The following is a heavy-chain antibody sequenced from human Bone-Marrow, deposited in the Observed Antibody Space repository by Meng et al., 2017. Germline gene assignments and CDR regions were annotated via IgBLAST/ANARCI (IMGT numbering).Heavy chain of an antibody. D-gene: IGHD4-17*01. J-gene: IGHJ4*02. V-gene: IGHV1-2*02. CDR2: INPNSGGT. Sequence: ASVKVSCKASGYTFTGYYMHWLRQAPGQGLEWMGWINPNSGGTNYAQKFQGRVTMTRDTSISTAYMELSRLRSDDTAVYYCAREARNGDFSYYFDYWGQGTLVTVSS. CDR1: GYTFTGYY. CDR3: AREARNGDFSYYFDY.